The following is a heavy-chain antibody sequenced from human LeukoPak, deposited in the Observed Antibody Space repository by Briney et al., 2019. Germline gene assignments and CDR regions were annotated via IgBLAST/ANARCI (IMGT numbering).Heavy chain of an antibody. V-gene: IGHV3-66*02. CDR2: IYSGGST. Sequence: GGSLRLSCAASGFTVSSNYMSWVRQAPGKGVEWVSVIYSGGSTYYADSVKGRFTISRDNSKNTLYLQMNSLRAEDTAVYYCARDGTTVTARGLYFDYWGQGNLVTVSS. CDR3: ARDGTTVTARGLYFDY. D-gene: IGHD4-17*01. J-gene: IGHJ4*02. CDR1: GFTVSSNY.